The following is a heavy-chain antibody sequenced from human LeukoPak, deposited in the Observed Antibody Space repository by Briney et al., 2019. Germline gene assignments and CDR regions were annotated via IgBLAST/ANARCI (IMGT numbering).Heavy chain of an antibody. J-gene: IGHJ4*02. CDR3: AKDSKLELLRGYFDY. CDR1: GFTFDDYA. V-gene: IGHV3-9*01. CDR2: ISWNSGSI. Sequence: GGSLRLSCAASGFTFDDYAMHWVRQAPGKGLEWVSGISWNSGSIGYADSVKGRFTISRDNAKNSLYLQMNSLRAEDTALYYCAKDSKLELLRGYFDYRGQGTLVTVSS. D-gene: IGHD1-7*01.